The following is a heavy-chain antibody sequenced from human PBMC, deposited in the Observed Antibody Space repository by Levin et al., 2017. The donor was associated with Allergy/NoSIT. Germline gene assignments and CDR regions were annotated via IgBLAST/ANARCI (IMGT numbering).Heavy chain of an antibody. D-gene: IGHD6-13*01. CDR3: TRVGAAGTGVSDY. CDR2: IRGKGYVGTT. J-gene: IGHJ4*02. CDR1: GFTFADYA. Sequence: GGSLRLSCTASGFTFADYAMSWFRQAPGKGLEWVGFIRGKGYVGTTEYAASVKGRFTVSRDDSKSIAYLYMNSLKTEDTAVYYCTRVGAAGTGVSDYWGQGTLVTVSS. V-gene: IGHV3-49*03.